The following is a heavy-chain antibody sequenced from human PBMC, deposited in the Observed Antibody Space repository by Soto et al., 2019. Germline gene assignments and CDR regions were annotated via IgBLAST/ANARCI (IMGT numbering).Heavy chain of an antibody. CDR3: ARATYYYYMDV. CDR2: IGTAGDT. V-gene: IGHV3-13*01. J-gene: IGHJ6*03. D-gene: IGHD4-17*01. Sequence: GGSLRLSCAASGFTFSSYDMHWVRQATGKGLEWVSAIGTAGDTYYPGSVKGRFTISRENAKNSLYLQMNSLRAGDTAVYYCARATYYYYMDVWGKGTTVTVSS. CDR1: GFTFSSYD.